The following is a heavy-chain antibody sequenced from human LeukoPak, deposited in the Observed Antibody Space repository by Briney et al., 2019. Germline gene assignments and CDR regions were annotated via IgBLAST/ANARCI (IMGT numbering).Heavy chain of an antibody. V-gene: IGHV3-7*01. CDR1: GFTFSSYW. J-gene: IGHJ4*02. CDR2: IKQDGSEK. CDR3: ARGLHYSFFDY. D-gene: IGHD5-18*01. Sequence: GGSLGLSCAASGFTFSSYWMSWVRQAPGKGLEWVANIKQDGSEKYYVDSVKGRFTISRDNAKNSLYLQMNSLRAEDTAVYYCARGLHYSFFDYWGQGTLVTVSS.